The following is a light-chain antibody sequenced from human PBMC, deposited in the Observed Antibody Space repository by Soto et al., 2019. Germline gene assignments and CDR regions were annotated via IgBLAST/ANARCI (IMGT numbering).Light chain of an antibody. CDR1: SSDVGGYNY. V-gene: IGLV2-11*01. CDR3: CSYGGSYTGV. CDR2: DVS. J-gene: IGLJ2*01. Sequence: QSALTQPRSVSGSPGQSVTISCTGTSSDVGGYNYVSWYQQHPGKAPKLMIYDVSKRPSGVPDRFSGSKSGNTASLTISGLQAEDEVDYYCCSYGGSYTGVFGGGTKVTVL.